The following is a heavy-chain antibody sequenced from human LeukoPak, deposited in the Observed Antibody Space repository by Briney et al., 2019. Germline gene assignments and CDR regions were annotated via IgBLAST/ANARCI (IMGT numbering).Heavy chain of an antibody. CDR3: AAYSTRHRWFDP. D-gene: IGHD2-15*01. CDR2: IYYTGST. CDR1: GGSISSSSYY. J-gene: IGHJ5*02. Sequence: PSETLSLTCTVSGGSISSSSYYGGWIRQPPGKGLEWIGNIYYTGSTFYNPSLRSRVTISVDTSNNQFSLKLSSVTAADTAVYYCAAYSTRHRWFDPWGQGTLVTVSS. V-gene: IGHV4-39*07.